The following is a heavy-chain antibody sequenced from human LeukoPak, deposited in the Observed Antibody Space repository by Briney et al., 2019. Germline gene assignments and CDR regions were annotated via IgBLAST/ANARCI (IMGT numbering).Heavy chain of an antibody. CDR3: ARAYRKRVLLWFGESYFDY. Sequence: EASVTVSCKASGYTFTSYDINWVRQAAGQGLEGMGWMNPNSGNTGYAQKFQGRVTMTRNTSISTAYMELSSLRSEDTAVYYCARAYRKRVLLWFGESYFDYWGQGTLVTVSS. J-gene: IGHJ4*02. CDR1: GYTFTSYD. V-gene: IGHV1-8*01. CDR2: MNPNSGNT. D-gene: IGHD3-10*01.